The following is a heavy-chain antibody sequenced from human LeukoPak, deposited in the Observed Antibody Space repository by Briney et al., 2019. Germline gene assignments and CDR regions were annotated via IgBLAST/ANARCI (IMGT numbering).Heavy chain of an antibody. CDR1: GGSITSGGHY. CDR3: ARRDMAREVFDY. V-gene: IGHV4-31*03. J-gene: IGHJ4*02. Sequence: PSETLSLTCTVSGGSITSGGHYWSWIRQHPGKGLEWIGYIYYSGSTHYNPSLESRLSISIDTSKNQFSLKLSSVTAAVTAFYYCARRDMAREVFDYWGPGSLVTVSS. D-gene: IGHD5-24*01. CDR2: IYYSGST.